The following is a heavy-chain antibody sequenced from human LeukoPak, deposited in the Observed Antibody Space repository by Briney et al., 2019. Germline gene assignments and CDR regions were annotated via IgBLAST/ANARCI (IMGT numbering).Heavy chain of an antibody. D-gene: IGHD1-26*01. J-gene: IGHJ6*03. CDR1: EFTFSSYS. CDR3: ARAAKWEFYHYYMDV. CDR2: ISNGSGNR. V-gene: IGHV3-48*01. Sequence: PGGSLRLSCVASEFTFSSYSMIWVRQAPGKGLEWISYISNGSGNRYYADSVKGRFTISRGNAKNLLYLQMNNLRADDTAVYYCARAAKWEFYHYYMDVWGKGTTVAVSS.